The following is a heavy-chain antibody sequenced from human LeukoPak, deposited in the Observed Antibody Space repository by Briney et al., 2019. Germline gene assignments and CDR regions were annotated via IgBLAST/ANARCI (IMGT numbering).Heavy chain of an antibody. V-gene: IGHV1-18*01. CDR1: GYTFTSYG. CDR3: ARALPLYYGMDV. CDR2: ISSYNGNT. Sequence: GASVKVSCKASGYTFTSYGISWVRQAPGQGLEWMGWISSYNGNTNYAQKFQGRVTMTRDTSISTAYMELSRLRSDDTAVYYCARALPLYYGMDVWGQGTTVTVSS. J-gene: IGHJ6*02.